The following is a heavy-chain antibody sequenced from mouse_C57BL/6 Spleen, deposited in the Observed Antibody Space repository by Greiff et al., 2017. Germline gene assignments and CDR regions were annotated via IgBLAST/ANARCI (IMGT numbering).Heavy chain of an antibody. CDR2: IYPGSGST. D-gene: IGHD1-1*01. J-gene: IGHJ2*01. V-gene: IGHV1-55*01. CDR3: ARSPSNYYGSSSHFDY. Sequence: VQLQQPGAELVKPGASVKMSCKASGYTFTSYWITWVKQRPGQGLEWIGDIYPGSGSTNYNEKFKSKATLTVDTSSSTAYMQLSSLTSEDSAVYYCARSPSNYYGSSSHFDYWGQGTTLTVSS. CDR1: GYTFTSYW.